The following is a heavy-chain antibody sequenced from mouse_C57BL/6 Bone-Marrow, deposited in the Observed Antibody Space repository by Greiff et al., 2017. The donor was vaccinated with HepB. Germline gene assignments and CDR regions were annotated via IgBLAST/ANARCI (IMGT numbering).Heavy chain of an antibody. CDR1: GFTFSNYW. V-gene: IGHV6-3*01. Sequence: EVKLVESGGGLVQPGGSMKLSCVASGFTFSNYWMNWVRQSPEKGLEWVAQIRLKSDNYATHYAESVKGRFTISRDDSKSSVYLQMNNLRAEDTGIYYCTGMSSIPYYYAMDYWGQGTSVTVSS. CDR2: IRLKSDNYAT. D-gene: IGHD1-1*01. J-gene: IGHJ4*01. CDR3: TGMSSIPYYYAMDY.